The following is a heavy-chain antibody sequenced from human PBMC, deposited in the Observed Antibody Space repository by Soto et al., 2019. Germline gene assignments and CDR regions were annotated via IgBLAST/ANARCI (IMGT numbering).Heavy chain of an antibody. CDR3: ARGRRGVVLMVYPINPPWFDY. Sequence: PSETLSLTCAVYGGSFSGYYWSWIRQPPGKGLEWIGEINHGGSTNYNPSLKSRVTISVDTSKNQFSLKLSSVTAADTAVYYCARGRRGVVLMVYPINPPWFDYWGQGTLVTVSS. D-gene: IGHD2-8*01. CDR2: INHGGST. CDR1: GGSFSGYY. J-gene: IGHJ4*02. V-gene: IGHV4-34*01.